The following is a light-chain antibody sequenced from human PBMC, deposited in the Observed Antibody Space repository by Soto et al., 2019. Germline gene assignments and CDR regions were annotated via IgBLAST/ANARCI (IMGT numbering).Light chain of an antibody. J-gene: IGLJ2*01. CDR2: GDN. V-gene: IGLV1-40*01. Sequence: QAVVTQPPSVSGAPGQRVTISCTGSTSNIGAGYGVHWYQHLPGTAPKLLIYGDNNRPSGVPGRFSGSKSGTSASLAITGLQAEDEADYYCQSFDSSLHGWVFGGGTKLTVL. CDR3: QSFDSSLHGWV. CDR1: TSNIGAGYG.